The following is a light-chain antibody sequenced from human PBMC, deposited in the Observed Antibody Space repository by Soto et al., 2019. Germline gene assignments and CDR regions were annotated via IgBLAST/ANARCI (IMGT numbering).Light chain of an antibody. CDR2: KAS. Sequence: IPEERSPSNRVALGGGRVTNNCRASQTISSWLAWYQQKPGKAPKLLIYKASTLKSGVPSRFSGSGSGTEFTLTISSLQPDDFATYYCQQYNSYSETFGQGTKVDI. CDR3: QQYNSYSET. CDR1: QTISSW. V-gene: IGKV1-5*03. J-gene: IGKJ1*01.